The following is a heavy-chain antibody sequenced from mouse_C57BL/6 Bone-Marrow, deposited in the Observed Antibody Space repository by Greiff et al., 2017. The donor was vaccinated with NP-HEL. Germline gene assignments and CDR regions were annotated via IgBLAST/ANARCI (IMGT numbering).Heavy chain of an antibody. CDR1: GYTFTSYW. Sequence: VQLQQPGAELVKPGASVKLSCKASGYTFTSYWMHWVKQRPGQGLEWIGMIHPNSGSTNYNEKFKSKATLTVDKSSSTAYMQLSSLTSEDSAVDYCASDYYGIYFDFWGTGTTVTVSS. V-gene: IGHV1-64*01. J-gene: IGHJ1*03. CDR2: IHPNSGST. D-gene: IGHD1-1*01. CDR3: ASDYYGIYFDF.